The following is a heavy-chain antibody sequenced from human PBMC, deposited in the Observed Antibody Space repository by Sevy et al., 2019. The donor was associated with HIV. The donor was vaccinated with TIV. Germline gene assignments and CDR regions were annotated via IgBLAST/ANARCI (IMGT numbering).Heavy chain of an antibody. CDR3: ARPGLDYGGNSGAFDI. J-gene: IGHJ3*02. Sequence: SETLSLTCTVSGDSISSSSYYWGWIRQPPGKGLEWIGRIYYSGSTYYNPSLKSRVTISVDTSKNQFSLKLSSVTAADTAVYYCARPGLDYGGNSGAFDIWRQGTMVTVSS. CDR2: IYYSGST. CDR1: GDSISSSSYY. V-gene: IGHV4-39*01. D-gene: IGHD4-17*01.